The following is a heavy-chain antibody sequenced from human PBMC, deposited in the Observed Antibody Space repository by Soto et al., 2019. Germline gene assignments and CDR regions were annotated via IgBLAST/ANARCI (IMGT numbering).Heavy chain of an antibody. CDR1: GGSISSYY. D-gene: IGHD3-3*01. CDR2: IYYSGST. V-gene: IGHV4-59*01. Sequence: SETLSLTCTASGGSISSYYWSWIRQPPGKGLEWIGYIYYSGSTNYNPSLKSRVTISVDTSKNQFSLKLSSVTAADTAVYYCARYDFWSGYIFDYWGQGTLVTVSS. J-gene: IGHJ4*02. CDR3: ARYDFWSGYIFDY.